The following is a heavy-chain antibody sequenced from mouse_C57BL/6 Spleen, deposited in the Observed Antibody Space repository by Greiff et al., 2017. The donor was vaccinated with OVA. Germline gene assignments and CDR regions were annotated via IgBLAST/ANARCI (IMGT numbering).Heavy chain of an antibody. CDR3: ASSYDYVSWFAY. CDR2: IWTGGGT. D-gene: IGHD2-4*01. J-gene: IGHJ3*01. Sequence: QVQLQQSGPGLVAPSQSLSITCTVSGFSLTSYTISWVRQPPGQGLEWLGVIWTGGGTNYNSALKSRLSISKDNSKSQVFLKMNSLQTDDAARYYCASSYDYVSWFAYWGQGTLVTVSA. CDR1: GFSLTSYT. V-gene: IGHV2-9-1*01.